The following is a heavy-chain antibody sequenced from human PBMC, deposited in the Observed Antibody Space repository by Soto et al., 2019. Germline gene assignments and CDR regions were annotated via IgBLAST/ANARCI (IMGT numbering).Heavy chain of an antibody. CDR2: IYYSGST. CDR3: AAGEASSRSLAPYYLNF. V-gene: IGHV4-31*03. J-gene: IGHJ4*02. Sequence: SETLSLTCTVSGGSISSGGYYWSWIRQHPGKGLEWIGYIYYSGSTYYNPSLKSRVTISVDTSKNQFSLKLLSVTTADTAVYFCAAGEASSRSLAPYYLNFWGQGTLVTVSS. D-gene: IGHD6-13*01. CDR1: GGSISSGGYY.